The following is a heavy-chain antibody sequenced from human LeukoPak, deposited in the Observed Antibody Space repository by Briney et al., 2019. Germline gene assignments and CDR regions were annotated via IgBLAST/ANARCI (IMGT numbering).Heavy chain of an antibody. CDR2: INPNSGGT. CDR1: GYTFTGYY. Sequence: ASVKVSCKASGYTFTGYYIHWVRQAPGQGLGWMGWINPNSGGTNYAQKFQDRVTMTRDTSISTAYMELSRLRSDDAAVYYCARDLSYYGSGISYFDFWGQGTLVTVSS. V-gene: IGHV1-2*02. D-gene: IGHD3-10*01. J-gene: IGHJ4*02. CDR3: ARDLSYYGSGISYFDF.